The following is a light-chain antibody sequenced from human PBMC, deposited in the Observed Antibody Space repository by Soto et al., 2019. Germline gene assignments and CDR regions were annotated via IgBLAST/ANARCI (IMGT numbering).Light chain of an antibody. CDR1: SSNIGSNY. CDR2: RNN. Sequence: QSVLTQPPSASGTPGQRVTISCSGSSSNIGSNYVYWYQQLPGTAPKLLIYRNNQRPSGVPDRFSGSIDSSSNSASLTISGLKTDDEADYYCQSYHSGNVVFGGGTKLTVL. J-gene: IGLJ2*01. V-gene: IGLV1-47*01. CDR3: QSYHSGNVV.